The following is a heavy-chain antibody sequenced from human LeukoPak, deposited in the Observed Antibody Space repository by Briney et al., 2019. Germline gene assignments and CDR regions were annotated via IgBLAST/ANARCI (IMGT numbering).Heavy chain of an antibody. V-gene: IGHV1-46*01. D-gene: IGHD2-2*01. CDR2: INPSGGST. J-gene: IGHJ5*02. Sequence: GASVKVSCKASGYTFTGYYMHWVRQAPGQGLEWMGIINPSGGSTSYAQKFQGRVTMTRDTSTSTVYMELSSLRSEDTAVYYCARDLGYCSSTSCYGFDNWFGPWGQGTLVTVSS. CDR3: ARDLGYCSSTSCYGFDNWFGP. CDR1: GYTFTGYY.